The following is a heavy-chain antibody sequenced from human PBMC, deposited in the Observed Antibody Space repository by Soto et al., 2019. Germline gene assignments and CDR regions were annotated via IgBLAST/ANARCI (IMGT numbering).Heavy chain of an antibody. D-gene: IGHD3-10*01. Sequence: PGESLKISCEASGYSFTSYWIGWVRQMPGKGLEWMGIIHPGDSDTKYSPSFQGQVTISVDKSITTAYLQWSSLKASDTAMYYCADPGSTELDVWGQGTTVTVSS. CDR1: GYSFTSYW. J-gene: IGHJ6*02. V-gene: IGHV5-51*01. CDR3: ADPGSTELDV. CDR2: IHPGDSDT.